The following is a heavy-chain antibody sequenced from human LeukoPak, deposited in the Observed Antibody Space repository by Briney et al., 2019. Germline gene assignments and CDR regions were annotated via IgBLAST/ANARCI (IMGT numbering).Heavy chain of an antibody. CDR1: GFTFSSYA. Sequence: GGSLRLSCAASGFTFSSYAVSWVRQAPGKGLEWVSAISGSGGSTYYADSVKGRFTISRDNSKNTLYLQMNSLRAEDTAVYYCAKGETYYYGAGNYRGWGQGTLVTVSS. CDR2: ISGSGGST. D-gene: IGHD3-10*01. V-gene: IGHV3-23*01. CDR3: AKGETYYYGAGNYRG. J-gene: IGHJ4*02.